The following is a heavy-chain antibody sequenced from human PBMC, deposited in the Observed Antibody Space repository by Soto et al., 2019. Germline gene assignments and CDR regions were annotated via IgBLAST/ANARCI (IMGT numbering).Heavy chain of an antibody. V-gene: IGHV4-4*02. CDR1: SGSISSSNW. J-gene: IGHJ4*02. D-gene: IGHD5-12*01. CDR2: IYHSGST. Sequence: SETLSLTCAVSSGSISSSNWWSWVRQPPGKGLEWIGEIYHSGSTNYNPSLKSRVTIPVDKSKNQFSLKLSSVTAADTAVYYCARYSGYDLHFDYWGQGTLVTVSS. CDR3: ARYSGYDLHFDY.